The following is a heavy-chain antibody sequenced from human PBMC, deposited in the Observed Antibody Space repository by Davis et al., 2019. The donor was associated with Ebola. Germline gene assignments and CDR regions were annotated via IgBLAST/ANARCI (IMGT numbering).Heavy chain of an antibody. CDR1: GFTFSSYW. Sequence: GESLKISCAASGFTFSSYWMHWVRQAPGKGLVWVSRINSDGSSINYADSVKGRFSISRDNAKNSVYLQMNSLRADDTGVYFCARGSGWLSDYWGQGTLVTVSS. CDR2: INSDGSSI. J-gene: IGHJ4*02. V-gene: IGHV3-74*01. D-gene: IGHD6-19*01. CDR3: ARGSGWLSDY.